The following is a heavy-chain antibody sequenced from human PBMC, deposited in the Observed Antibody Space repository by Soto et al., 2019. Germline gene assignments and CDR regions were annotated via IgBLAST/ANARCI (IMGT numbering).Heavy chain of an antibody. J-gene: IGHJ4*02. D-gene: IGHD6-13*01. V-gene: IGHV3-23*01. CDR3: AKALYSSSWYAHVPRDY. CDR1: GFTFSSYA. CDR2: ISGSGGST. Sequence: QAGGSLRLSCAASGFTFSSYAMSWVRQAPGKGLEWVSAISGSGGSTYYADSVKGRFTISRDNSKNTLYLQMNSLRAEDTAVYYCAKALYSSSWYAHVPRDYWGQGTLVTVS.